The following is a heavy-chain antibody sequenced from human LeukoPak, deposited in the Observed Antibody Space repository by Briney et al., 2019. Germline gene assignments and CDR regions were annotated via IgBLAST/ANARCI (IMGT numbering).Heavy chain of an antibody. D-gene: IGHD5-18*01. CDR1: GGSISSYY. CDR3: AGTTEGGYTYDYFYYYYMDV. Sequence: SETLSLTCTVSGGSISSYYWSWIRQPPGKGLEWIGYIYYSGSTNYNPSLKSRVTISVDTSKNQFSLKLSSVTAADTAVYYCAGTTEGGYTYDYFYYYYMDVWGKGTTVTISS. CDR2: IYYSGST. V-gene: IGHV4-59*01. J-gene: IGHJ6*03.